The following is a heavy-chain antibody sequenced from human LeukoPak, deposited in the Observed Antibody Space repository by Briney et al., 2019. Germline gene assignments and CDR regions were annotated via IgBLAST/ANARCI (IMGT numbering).Heavy chain of an antibody. D-gene: IGHD3-22*01. J-gene: IGHJ4*02. Sequence: GGSLRLSCSASGFTFSSNGMHWVRQAPGKGLEYVSAISGNGGSTYCADSVKGRFTISRDNSKNTLYLQMSSLRTEDTAVYYCVKEGPGYYDSSGYFAYFDYWGQGTLVTVSS. CDR1: GFTFSSNG. CDR2: ISGNGGST. V-gene: IGHV3-64D*06. CDR3: VKEGPGYYDSSGYFAYFDY.